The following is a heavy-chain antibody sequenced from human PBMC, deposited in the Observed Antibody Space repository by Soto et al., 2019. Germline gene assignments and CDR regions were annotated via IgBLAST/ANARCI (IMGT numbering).Heavy chain of an antibody. Sequence: QVQLVESGGGVVQPGRSLRLSCAASGFTFSSYGMHWVRQAPGKGLEWVAVISYDGSNKYYADSVKGRFTISRDNSKNTLYLQMNSLRAEDTAVYYCAKVEVPAAIIPGFRGYYYYYYGMDVWGQGTTVTVSS. V-gene: IGHV3-30*18. J-gene: IGHJ6*02. CDR3: AKVEVPAAIIPGFRGYYYYYYGMDV. CDR1: GFTFSSYG. D-gene: IGHD2-2*01. CDR2: ISYDGSNK.